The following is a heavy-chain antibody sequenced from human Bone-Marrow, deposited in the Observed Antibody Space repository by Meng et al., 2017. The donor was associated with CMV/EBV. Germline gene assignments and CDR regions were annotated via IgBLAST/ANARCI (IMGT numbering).Heavy chain of an antibody. CDR2: MNPNSGNT. Sequence: ASVKVSCKASGYTFTSYDIHWVRQATGQGLEWMGWMNPNSGNTGYAQKFQGRVTMTRNTSISTAYMELSSLRSEDTAVYYCATFLFGVVKSTLYYYYGMDVWGQGTTVTVSS. CDR3: ATFLFGVVKSTLYYYYGMDV. D-gene: IGHD3-3*01. J-gene: IGHJ6*02. CDR1: GYTFTSYD. V-gene: IGHV1-8*01.